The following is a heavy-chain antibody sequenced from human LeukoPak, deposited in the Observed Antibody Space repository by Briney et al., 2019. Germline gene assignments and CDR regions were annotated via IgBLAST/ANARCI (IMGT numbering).Heavy chain of an antibody. Sequence: GGSLRLSCAASGFTFSSYSMNWVRQAPGKGLEWVSYISSSSSTIYYADSVKGRFTISRDNAKNSLYLQMNSLRAEDTALYYCAKDMTAHIVVAVFDYRGQGTLVTVSS. D-gene: IGHD6-19*01. J-gene: IGHJ4*02. CDR2: ISSSSSTI. CDR1: GFTFSSYS. V-gene: IGHV3-48*04. CDR3: AKDMTAHIVVAVFDY.